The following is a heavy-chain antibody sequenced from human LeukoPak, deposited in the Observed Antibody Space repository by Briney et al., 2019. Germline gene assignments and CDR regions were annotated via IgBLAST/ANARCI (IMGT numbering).Heavy chain of an antibody. V-gene: IGHV3-33*08. CDR3: ARALLVRNGYNYSPNYFDY. CDR2: IWYDGNNK. D-gene: IGHD5-24*01. CDR1: GFTFSSYG. Sequence: GGSLRLSCAASGFTFSSYGMHWVRQAPGKGLEWVALIWYDGNNKYSTDSVKGRFTLSRDNSKNTLYLQMNSLGAEDTAVYYCARALLVRNGYNYSPNYFDYWGQGTLVTVSS. J-gene: IGHJ4*02.